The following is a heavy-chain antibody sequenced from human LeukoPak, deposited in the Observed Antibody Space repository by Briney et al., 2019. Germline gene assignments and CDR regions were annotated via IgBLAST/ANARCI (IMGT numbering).Heavy chain of an antibody. Sequence: GGSLRLSCAASGFTFSSYGMRWVRQAPGKGLEWVAVIWYDGSNKYYADSVKGRFTISRDNSKNTVYLQMNSLRAEDTAAYYCAKEGGYSYAEGYFDYWGQGTLVTVSS. CDR2: IWYDGSNK. CDR3: AKEGGYSYAEGYFDY. D-gene: IGHD5-18*01. V-gene: IGHV3-33*06. J-gene: IGHJ4*02. CDR1: GFTFSSYG.